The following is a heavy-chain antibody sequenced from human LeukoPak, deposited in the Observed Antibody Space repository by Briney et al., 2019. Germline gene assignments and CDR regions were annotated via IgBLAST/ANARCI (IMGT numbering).Heavy chain of an antibody. CDR1: GFTFSSYG. CDR2: ISYDGSNK. CDR3: AKDGNYYGSGSYPNWFDP. Sequence: GRSLRLSCAASGFTFSSYGMHWVRQAPGKGLERVAVISYDGSNKYYADSVKGRFTISRDNSKNTLYLQMNSLRAEDTAVYYCAKDGNYYGSGSYPNWFDPWGQGTLVTVSS. D-gene: IGHD3-10*01. V-gene: IGHV3-30*18. J-gene: IGHJ5*02.